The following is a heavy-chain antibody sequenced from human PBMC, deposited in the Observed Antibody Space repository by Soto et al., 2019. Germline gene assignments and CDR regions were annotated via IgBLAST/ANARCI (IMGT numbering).Heavy chain of an antibody. CDR1: GYTFTSYD. CDR3: ARLLWFGESVYYYYGMDV. Sequence: ASVKVSCKASGYTFTSYDINWVRQATGQGLEWMGWMSPNSGNTGYAQKFQGRVTMTRNTSISTAYMELSSLRSEDTAVYYCARLLWFGESVYYYYGMDVWGQGTTVTV. CDR2: MSPNSGNT. V-gene: IGHV1-8*01. J-gene: IGHJ6*02. D-gene: IGHD3-10*01.